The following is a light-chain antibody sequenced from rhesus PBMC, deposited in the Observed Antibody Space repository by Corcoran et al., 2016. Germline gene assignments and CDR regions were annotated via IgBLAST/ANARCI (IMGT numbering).Light chain of an antibody. CDR3: QQYSNWPQT. CDR1: QSVSSN. Sequence: EIVMTQSPATLSLSPGERATLSCRASQSVSSNLAWYQQTPGQAPSLLIYGASSRATGIPDRFSGSGSGTDFTLTISSLEPEDFAVYYCQQYSNWPQTFGQGTKVEIK. V-gene: IGKV3-42*03. J-gene: IGKJ1*01. CDR2: GAS.